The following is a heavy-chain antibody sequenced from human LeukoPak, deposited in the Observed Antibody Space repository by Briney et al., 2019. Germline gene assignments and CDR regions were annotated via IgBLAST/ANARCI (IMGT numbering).Heavy chain of an antibody. D-gene: IGHD2-2*01. CDR1: GGSISSSSYY. CDR2: IYYSGST. CDR3: AREGPTHQLLFDP. Sequence: SETLSLTCTVSGGSISSSSYYWGWIRQPPGKGLEWIGSIYYSGSTYYNPSLKSRVTISVDTSKNQFSLKLSSVTAADTAVYYCAREGPTHQLLFDPWGQGTLVTVSS. J-gene: IGHJ5*02. V-gene: IGHV4-39*02.